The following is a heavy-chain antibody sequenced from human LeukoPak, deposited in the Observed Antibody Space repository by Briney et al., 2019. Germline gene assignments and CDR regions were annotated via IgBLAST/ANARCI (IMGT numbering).Heavy chain of an antibody. D-gene: IGHD3-9*01. CDR1: GGSFSGYY. CDR2: INHSGST. Sequence: SETLSLTCAVYGGSFSGYYWSWIRQPPGKGLEWIGEINHSGSTNYNPSLKSRVTISVDTSKNQSSLKLSSVTAADTAVYYCARQSSTCDILTGYYFSWFDPWGQGTLVTVSS. CDR3: ARQSSTCDILTGYYFSWFDP. V-gene: IGHV4-34*01. J-gene: IGHJ5*02.